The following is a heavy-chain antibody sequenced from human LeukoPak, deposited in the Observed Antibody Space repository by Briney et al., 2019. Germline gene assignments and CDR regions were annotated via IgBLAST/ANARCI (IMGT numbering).Heavy chain of an antibody. J-gene: IGHJ4*02. CDR3: AHRRGGMQYFDN. D-gene: IGHD3-16*01. CDR1: GFSLSTSGVG. CDR2: IYWDDDK. V-gene: IGHV2-5*02. Sequence: SGPTLVNPTQTLTLTCTFSGFSLSTSGVGVGWIRQPPGNALEWLALIYWDDDKRYSPSLKNRLTITKDTSKTQVVLTMTNMDPVDAATYYCAHRRGGMQYFDNWGQGTLVTVSS.